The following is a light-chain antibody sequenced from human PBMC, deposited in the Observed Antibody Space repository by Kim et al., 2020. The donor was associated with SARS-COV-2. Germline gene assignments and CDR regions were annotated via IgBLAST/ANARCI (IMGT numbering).Light chain of an antibody. CDR1: QGISIH. CDR2: SAS. J-gene: IGKJ2*01. CDR3: QEYVTYPYT. V-gene: IGKV1-16*02. Sequence: ASVGDSVTIPCRASQGISIHLAWCQQRPGKAPKTLVYSASTLESGVPSKFSGSGSGTDFTLTINSLQPEDSATYYCQEYVTYPYTFGQGTKLEI.